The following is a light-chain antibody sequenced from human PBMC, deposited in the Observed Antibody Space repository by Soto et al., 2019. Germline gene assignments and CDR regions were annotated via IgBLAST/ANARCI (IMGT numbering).Light chain of an antibody. V-gene: IGKV3-15*01. CDR2: GTS. Sequence: TMSACALSVTPRERATLSCRASQSVSSNLAWYQLKPGRAPRLLIYGTSTRATGLPDRFSGSGSGTEFTLTISSFQSEDFTVYKCPLSTILPQPFG. J-gene: IGKJ4*02. CDR1: QSVSSN. CDR3: PLSTILPQP.